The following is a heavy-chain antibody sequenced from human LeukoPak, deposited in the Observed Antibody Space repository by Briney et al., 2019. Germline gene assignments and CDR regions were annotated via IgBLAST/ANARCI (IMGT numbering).Heavy chain of an antibody. Sequence: SVKVSCKASGGTFSSYAISWVRQAPGQGLEWMGGIIPIFGTANYAQKFQGRVTITADESTSTAYLELSSLRSEDTAVYYCARDRLATRWFDPWGQGTLVTVSS. D-gene: IGHD6-19*01. CDR1: GGTFSSYA. V-gene: IGHV1-69*13. J-gene: IGHJ5*02. CDR2: IIPIFGTA. CDR3: ARDRLATRWFDP.